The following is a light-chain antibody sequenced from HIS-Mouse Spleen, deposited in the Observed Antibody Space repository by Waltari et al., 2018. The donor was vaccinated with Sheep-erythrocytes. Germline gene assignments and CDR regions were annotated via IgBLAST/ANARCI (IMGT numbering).Light chain of an antibody. CDR1: KLGDKY. CDR2: QDS. V-gene: IGLV3-1*01. J-gene: IGLJ2*01. Sequence: SYELTQPPSVSVSPGQTASITCSGDKLGDKYACWYRQKPGQSPVLVIYQDSKRPSGIPGRFSGSNSGNTATLTISGTQAMDEADYYCQAWDSSTVVFGGGTKLTVL. CDR3: QAWDSSTVV.